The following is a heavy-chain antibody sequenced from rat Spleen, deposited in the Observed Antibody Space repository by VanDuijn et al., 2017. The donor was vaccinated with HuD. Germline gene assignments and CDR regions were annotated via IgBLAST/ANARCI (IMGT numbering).Heavy chain of an antibody. CDR2: ISYSGST. J-gene: IGHJ2*01. CDR1: GYSITSNY. Sequence: EVQLQESGPGLVKPSQSLSLTCSVTGYSITSNYWGWIRKFPGNKMEWIGHISYSGSTSYNPSIKSRTSITRNTSKNPFFLQVNSVTTEDTATYYCAGGGYWGQGVMVTVSS. V-gene: IGHV3-1*01. CDR3: AGGGY.